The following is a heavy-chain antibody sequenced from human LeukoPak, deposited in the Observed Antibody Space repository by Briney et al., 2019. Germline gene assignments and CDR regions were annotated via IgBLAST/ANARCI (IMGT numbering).Heavy chain of an antibody. J-gene: IGHJ3*02. CDR2: ISYDGTNK. Sequence: PGGSLRFSCAASGFTFSNYAMHWVRQTPGKGLEWVAVISYDGTNKYYADSVKGRLTISRDNSKNTLSLQMNSLRTEDTAVYYCARGHLSSLFDIWGQGTMVTVSS. D-gene: IGHD6-6*01. V-gene: IGHV3-30-3*01. CDR3: ARGHLSSLFDI. CDR1: GFTFSNYA.